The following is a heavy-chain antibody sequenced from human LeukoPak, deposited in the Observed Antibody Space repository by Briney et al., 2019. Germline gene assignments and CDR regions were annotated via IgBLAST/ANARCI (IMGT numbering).Heavy chain of an antibody. J-gene: IGHJ4*02. CDR1: GFTFNIYA. CDR3: ARRGYNWKFDY. Sequence: PGGSLRLSCAAPGFTFNIYAMTWVRQAPGKGLEWVSTISGSGDSTNYADSVKGRFTISRDNAKNSLYLQMNSLRAEDTAVYYCARRGYNWKFDYWGQGTLVTVSS. V-gene: IGHV3-23*01. CDR2: ISGSGDST. D-gene: IGHD1-20*01.